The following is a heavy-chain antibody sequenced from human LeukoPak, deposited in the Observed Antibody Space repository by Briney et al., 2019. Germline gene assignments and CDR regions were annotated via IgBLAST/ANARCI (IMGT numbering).Heavy chain of an antibody. J-gene: IGHJ3*02. D-gene: IGHD3-22*01. V-gene: IGHV4-59*08. CDR1: GGSISSYY. CDR2: IYYSGST. CDR3: ARTQYYYDSSGYYSPRGAFDI. Sequence: PSETLSLTCTVSGGSISSYYWSWIRQPPGKGLEWIGYIYYSGSTNYNPSLKSRVTISVDTSKNQFSLKLSSVTAADTAVYYCARTQYYYDSSGYYSPRGAFDIWGQGTMVTVSS.